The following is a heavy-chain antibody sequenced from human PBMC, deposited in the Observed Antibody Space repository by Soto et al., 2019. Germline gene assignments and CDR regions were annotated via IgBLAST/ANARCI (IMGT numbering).Heavy chain of an antibody. J-gene: IGHJ6*03. CDR3: TRDLLSTRPPDYYYYYMDV. D-gene: IGHD4-17*01. CDR1: GFTFGDYA. V-gene: IGHV3-49*01. CDR2: IRSKAYGGTT. Sequence: PGGSLRLSCTASGFTFGDYAMSWFRQAPGKGLEWVGFIRSKAYGGTTEYTASVKGRFTISRDDSKSIAYLQMNSLKTEDTAVYYCTRDLLSTRPPDYYYYYMDVWGKGTTVTVSS.